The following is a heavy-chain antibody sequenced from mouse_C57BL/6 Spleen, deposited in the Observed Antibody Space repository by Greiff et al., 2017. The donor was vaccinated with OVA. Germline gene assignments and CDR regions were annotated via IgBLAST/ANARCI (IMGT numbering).Heavy chain of an antibody. CDR2: IRLKSDNYAT. CDR3: TGAYYGSSPFAY. J-gene: IGHJ3*01. V-gene: IGHV6-3*01. Sequence: EVQLQESGGGLVQPGGSMKLSCVASGFTFSNYWMNWVRQSPEKGLEWVAQIRLKSDNYATHYAESVKGRFTISRDDSKSSVYLQMNNLRAEDTGIYYCTGAYYGSSPFAYWGQGTLVTVSA. CDR1: GFTFSNYW. D-gene: IGHD1-1*01.